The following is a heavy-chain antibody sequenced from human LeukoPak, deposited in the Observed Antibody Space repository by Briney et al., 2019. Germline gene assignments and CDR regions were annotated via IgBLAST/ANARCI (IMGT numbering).Heavy chain of an antibody. CDR1: GFTFSSYS. V-gene: IGHV3-21*01. D-gene: IGHD2-15*01. CDR3: ARDTLSGAFDI. J-gene: IGHJ3*02. Sequence: GGSLRLSCAAFGFTFSSYSMNWVRQAPGKGLEWVSSISSSSSYIYYADSVKGRFTISRDNAKNSLYLQMNSLRAEDTAVYYCARDTLSGAFDIWGQGTMVTVSS. CDR2: ISSSSSYI.